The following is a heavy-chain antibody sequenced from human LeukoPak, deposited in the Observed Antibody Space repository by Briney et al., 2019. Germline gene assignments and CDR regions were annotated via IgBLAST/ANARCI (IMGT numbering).Heavy chain of an antibody. Sequence: SETLSLTCTVSGGSISSYYWSWIRQPPGKGLEWIGYTYYSGSTNYNPFLKSRVTISVDTSKNQFSLKLSSVTAADTAVYYCASLGHYDILTGYYLNWGQGTLVTVSS. J-gene: IGHJ4*02. CDR3: ASLGHYDILTGYYLN. D-gene: IGHD3-9*01. V-gene: IGHV4-59*01. CDR1: GGSISSYY. CDR2: TYYSGST.